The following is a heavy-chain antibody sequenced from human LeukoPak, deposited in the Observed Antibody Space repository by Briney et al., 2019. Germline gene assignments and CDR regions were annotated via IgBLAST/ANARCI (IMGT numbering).Heavy chain of an antibody. J-gene: IGHJ3*02. D-gene: IGHD4-17*01. CDR1: GFTFSYYG. CDR3: ARRPDYGDSIRSPGAFDI. V-gene: IGHV3-30*02. CDR2: IRYDGSNK. Sequence: PGGSLRLSCAASGFTFSYYGMHWVRQAPGKGLEWVAFIRYDGSNKYYADSVKGRFTISRDNSKNTLYLQMNSLRAEDTAVYYCARRPDYGDSIRSPGAFDIWGQGTMVTVSS.